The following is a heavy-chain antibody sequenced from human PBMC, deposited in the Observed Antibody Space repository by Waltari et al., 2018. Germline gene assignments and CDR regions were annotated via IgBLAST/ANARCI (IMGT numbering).Heavy chain of an antibody. J-gene: IGHJ4*02. CDR3: AKGGWGFYHDH. CDR1: GFTFSSYN. D-gene: IGHD7-27*01. V-gene: IGHV3-21*01. Sequence: EVQLVESGGGLVKPGGSLRLSCAASGFTFSSYNMNWVRQGPGKGLEWVSTISRTGTYTHYADSVKGRFTISRDNAKNSLYLQMNSLRDEDTAVYYCAKGGWGFYHDHWGLGTLVSFSS. CDR2: ISRTGTYT.